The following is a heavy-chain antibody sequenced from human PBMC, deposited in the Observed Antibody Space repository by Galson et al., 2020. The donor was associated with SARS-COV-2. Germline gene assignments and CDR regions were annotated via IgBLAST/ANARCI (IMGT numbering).Heavy chain of an antibody. V-gene: IGHV3-30-3*01. D-gene: IGHD2-2*01. CDR2: ISYDGSNK. CDR1: GFTFSNFA. J-gene: IGHJ6*02. Sequence: TGGSLRLSCAASGFTFSNFAMHWVRQAPGKGLEWVALISYDGSNKHYADSVRGRFTISRDHSKNTLYLQMNSLRAEDTAVYYCARGDEVVPAAYYYYYYDGLDFWGQGTTVTVSS. CDR3: ARGDEVVPAAYYYYYYDGLDF.